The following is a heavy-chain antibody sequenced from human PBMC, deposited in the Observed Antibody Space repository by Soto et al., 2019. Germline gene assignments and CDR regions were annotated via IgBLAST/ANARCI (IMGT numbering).Heavy chain of an antibody. J-gene: IGHJ3*02. Sequence: GGSLRLSCAASGFTFSSYSMNWVRQAPGKGLDWVSSISSSSSYIYYADSVKGRFTISRDNAKNSLYLQMNSLRAEDTAVYYCARDGPDKRRLGAFDIRGQGTMGTVSS. D-gene: IGHD3-22*01. CDR1: GFTFSSYS. CDR2: ISSSSSYI. V-gene: IGHV3-21*01. CDR3: ARDGPDKRRLGAFDI.